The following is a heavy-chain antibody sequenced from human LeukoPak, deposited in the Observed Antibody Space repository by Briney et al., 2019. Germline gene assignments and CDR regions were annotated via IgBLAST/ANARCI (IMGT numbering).Heavy chain of an antibody. CDR2: FNRSRST. V-gene: IGHV4-34*01. J-gene: IGHJ5*02. CDR1: VDSISSLY. Sequence: SETLSLTCIVSVDSISSLYWSWIRQPPGKGLEWIGEFNRSRSTNYNPSLKSRLTISVDTSKNQFSLKLSSVTAADTAVYYCARRTNIVVVPAAPRRYNWFDPWGQGTLVTVSS. CDR3: ARRTNIVVVPAAPRRYNWFDP. D-gene: IGHD2-2*01.